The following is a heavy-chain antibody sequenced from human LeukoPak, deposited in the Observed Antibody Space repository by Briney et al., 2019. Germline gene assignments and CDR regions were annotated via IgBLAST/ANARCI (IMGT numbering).Heavy chain of an antibody. CDR3: ARDGAAFDY. Sequence: PGRSLRLSCAASGFTFSGYAMHWVRQAPGKGLEWVAVISYDGSNKYYADSVKGRFTISRDNSKNTLYLQMNSLRAEDTAVYYCARDGAAFDYWGQGTLVTVSS. CDR1: GFTFSGYA. CDR2: ISYDGSNK. D-gene: IGHD1-26*01. J-gene: IGHJ4*02. V-gene: IGHV3-30-3*01.